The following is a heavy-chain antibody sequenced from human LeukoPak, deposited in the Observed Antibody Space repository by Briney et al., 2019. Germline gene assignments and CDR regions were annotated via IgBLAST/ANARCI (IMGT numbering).Heavy chain of an antibody. V-gene: IGHV3-53*01. D-gene: IGHD1-26*01. CDR3: AKENRGSFSPLDY. CDR1: GFTVSSNY. Sequence: GGSLRLSCAASGFTVSSNYMSWVRQAPGKGLEWVSVIYSGGSTYYADSVKGRFTISRDNSRNTLYLQMNSLRAEDTAVYYCAKENRGSFSPLDYWGQGTLVTVSS. J-gene: IGHJ4*02. CDR2: IYSGGST.